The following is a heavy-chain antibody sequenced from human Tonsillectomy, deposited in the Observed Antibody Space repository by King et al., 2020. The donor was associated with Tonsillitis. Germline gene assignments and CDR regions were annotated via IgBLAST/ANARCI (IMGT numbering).Heavy chain of an antibody. CDR3: ATDCSRTSCYGWAGGDT. CDR2: IKGKSDGDTT. V-gene: IGHV3-15*01. J-gene: IGHJ5*02. D-gene: IGHD2-2*01. Sequence: VQLVESGGGLVKPGGSLRLSCAASGFTFSNAWMSWVRQAPGKGLEWVGRIKGKSDGDTTDYAAPVKGRFTIQRDDSKTTLSLKKNSLKTEDTAVYYGATDCSRTSCYGWAGGDTWGQGSLGTVSS. CDR1: GFTFSNAW.